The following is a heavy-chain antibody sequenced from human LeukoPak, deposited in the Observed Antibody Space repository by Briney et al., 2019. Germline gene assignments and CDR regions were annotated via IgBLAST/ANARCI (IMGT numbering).Heavy chain of an antibody. V-gene: IGHV3-7*05. Sequence: PGGSLRLSCAASGFTFSTYWMSWVRQAPGKGLECVANINQDESEKYYVDSVKGRFTISRDNAKNSLYLQMNSLRAEDTAVYYCARVRVSSYYGMDIWGQGATVTVSS. D-gene: IGHD2/OR15-2a*01. CDR2: INQDESEK. CDR1: GFTFSTYW. CDR3: ARVRVSSYYGMDI. J-gene: IGHJ6*02.